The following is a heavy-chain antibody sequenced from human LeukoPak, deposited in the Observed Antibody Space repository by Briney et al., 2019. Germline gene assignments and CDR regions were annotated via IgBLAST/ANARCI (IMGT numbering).Heavy chain of an antibody. V-gene: IGHV3-7*03. D-gene: IGHD3-16*01. CDR3: ARGGGLDV. J-gene: IGHJ6*02. CDR1: GFTFSSYW. CDR2: INHNGNVN. Sequence: GGSLRLSCAASGFTFSSYWMNWARQAPGKGLEWVASINHNGNVNYYVDSVKGRFTISRDNAKNSPYLQMSNLRAEDTAVYFCARGGGLDVWGQGATVAVSS.